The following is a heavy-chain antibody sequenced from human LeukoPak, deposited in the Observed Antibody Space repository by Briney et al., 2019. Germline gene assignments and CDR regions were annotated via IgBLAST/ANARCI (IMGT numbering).Heavy chain of an antibody. CDR1: GFTFSTYT. Sequence: PGGSLRLSCAASGFTFSTYTMYWVRHSPGKRLEWVSIIGNNGGGIHYADSVRGRFTISRDNSKNALYLQMNSLRVEDTAVYYCAKETLYGDYFDYWGQGTLVTVSS. D-gene: IGHD4-17*01. V-gene: IGHV3-23*01. J-gene: IGHJ4*02. CDR2: IGNNGGGI. CDR3: AKETLYGDYFDY.